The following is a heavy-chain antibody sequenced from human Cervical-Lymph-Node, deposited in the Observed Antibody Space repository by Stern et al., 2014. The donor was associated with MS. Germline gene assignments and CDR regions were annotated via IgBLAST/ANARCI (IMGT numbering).Heavy chain of an antibody. D-gene: IGHD3-3*01. CDR2: VHYSGTT. Sequence: VQLEESGPGLVKPSETLSLTCSVSGGSISSYYWNWIRQPPGKGLEWIANVHYSGTTNYNPSLKSRVTILLDTSMNKIFLKLTTVTAADTAVYYCAGSGTYYPDYWGQGILVTVSS. CDR3: AGSGTYYPDY. CDR1: GGSISSYY. J-gene: IGHJ4*02. V-gene: IGHV4-59*08.